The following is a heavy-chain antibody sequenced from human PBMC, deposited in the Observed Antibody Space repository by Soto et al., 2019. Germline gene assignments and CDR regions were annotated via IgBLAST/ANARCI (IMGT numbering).Heavy chain of an antibody. D-gene: IGHD2-15*01. V-gene: IGHV4-30-2*01. CDR3: ARGGYCSGGSCYSGGWFDP. Sequence: KPSETLSLTXAVSGGSISSGGYSWSWIRQPPGKGREWIGYIYHSGSTYYNPSLKSRVTISVDRSKNQFSLKLSSVTAADTAVYYCARGGYCSGGSCYSGGWFDPWGQGTLVTVSS. J-gene: IGHJ5*02. CDR1: GGSISSGGYS. CDR2: IYHSGST.